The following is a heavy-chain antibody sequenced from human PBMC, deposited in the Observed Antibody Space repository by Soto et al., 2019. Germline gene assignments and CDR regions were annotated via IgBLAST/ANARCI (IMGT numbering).Heavy chain of an antibody. Sequence: SENLSLTSAVSGGSISSGGYSCSWIRQPPGKGLECIGCIYHSGSTYYNPSLKSRVTISVDRSKNQFSLKLSSVTAADTAVYYCARGMTTVTTFDYWGQRTLVTVSS. CDR1: GGSISSGGYS. CDR2: IYHSGST. V-gene: IGHV4-30-2*01. D-gene: IGHD4-17*01. J-gene: IGHJ4*02. CDR3: ARGMTTVTTFDY.